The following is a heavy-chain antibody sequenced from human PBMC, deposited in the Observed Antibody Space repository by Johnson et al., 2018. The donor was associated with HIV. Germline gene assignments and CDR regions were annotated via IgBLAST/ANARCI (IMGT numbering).Heavy chain of an antibody. CDR1: GFTFDDYG. J-gene: IGHJ3*02. D-gene: IGHD1-26*01. CDR3: AKARGIVGATGAFDI. CDR2: INWTGGSR. Sequence: VQLVESGGGILRPGGSLRLSCAASGFTFDDYGMNWVRQGPGKGLEWVTGINWTGGSRGYADSVKGRFTISRDNSKNTLYLQRNSLRAEDTAVYYCAKARGIVGATGAFDIWGQGTMVTVSS. V-gene: IGHV3-20*04.